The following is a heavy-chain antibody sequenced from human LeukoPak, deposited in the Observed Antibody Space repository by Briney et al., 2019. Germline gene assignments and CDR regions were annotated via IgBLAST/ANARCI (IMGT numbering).Heavy chain of an antibody. J-gene: IGHJ4*02. V-gene: IGHV3-23*01. CDR2: ISGSGDTT. D-gene: IGHD1-26*01. CDR1: GFTFSSCV. CDR3: VKDRVGTWEPIDY. Sequence: HPGGSPRLSCAASGFTFSSCVMSWVRQAPGKGLEWVSAISGSGDTTYYAESVRGRFTISRDISKNTLYLQMNSLRVEDTAVYYCVKDRVGTWEPIDYWGQGTLVTVSS.